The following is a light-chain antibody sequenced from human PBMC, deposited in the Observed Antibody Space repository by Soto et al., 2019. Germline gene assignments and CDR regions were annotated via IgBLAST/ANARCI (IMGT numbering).Light chain of an antibody. CDR2: DVS. J-gene: IGLJ2*01. CDR1: SSDVGGYNY. CDR3: RSYTSSSTAV. V-gene: IGLV2-14*01. Sequence: QSALTQPASVSGSPGQSITISCTGTSSDVGGYNYVSWYQQHPGKAPKLMIYDVSNRPSGVSNRFSGSKSGNTASLTISGLQDDDEGDYYCRSYTSSSTAVFGGGTKLTVL.